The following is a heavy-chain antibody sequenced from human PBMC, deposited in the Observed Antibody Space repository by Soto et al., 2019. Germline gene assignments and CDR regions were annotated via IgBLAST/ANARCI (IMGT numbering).Heavy chain of an antibody. V-gene: IGHV1-18*01. CDR2: ISGFNGNT. Sequence: QVPLVQSGAEVKKPGASVKVSCKASGYTFNFYGITWVRQAPGQGLEWMGWISGFNGNTNYAADLQGRVTMTTDTATSTAYMELGGLRSFDTAVYYFARIGVSSGHESPDFDSWGQGTLVTVSS. CDR1: GYTFNFYG. J-gene: IGHJ4*02. D-gene: IGHD3-16*01. CDR3: ARIGVSSGHESPDFDS.